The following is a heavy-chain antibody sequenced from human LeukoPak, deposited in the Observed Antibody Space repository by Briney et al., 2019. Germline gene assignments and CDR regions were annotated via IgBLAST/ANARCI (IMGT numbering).Heavy chain of an antibody. J-gene: IGHJ4*02. Sequence: GGSLRLSCAASGLTFSSYWMSWVRQAPGKGLEWVANIKEDGSEKFYVDSVKGRFSMPRDNARNSLYLQMNSLRAEDTAVYYCARGVPTGIDYFDYWGQGTLVTVSS. D-gene: IGHD1-1*01. CDR2: IKEDGSEK. CDR3: ARGVPTGIDYFDY. CDR1: GLTFSSYW. V-gene: IGHV3-7*01.